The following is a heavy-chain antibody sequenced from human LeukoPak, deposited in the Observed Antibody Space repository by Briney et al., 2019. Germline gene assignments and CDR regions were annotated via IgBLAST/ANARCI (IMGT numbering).Heavy chain of an antibody. V-gene: IGHV3-20*01. CDR1: GFTFDDYG. CDR2: TNWNGGST. D-gene: IGHD3-10*01. J-gene: IGHJ2*01. Sequence: PGGSLRLSCAASGFTFDDYGMSWVRQAPGKGLEWVSGTNWNGGSTGYADSVKGRFTISRDNAKNSLYLQMNSLRAEDTALYHCARDGGYGSGSYNLHYWYFDLWGRGTLVTVSS. CDR3: ARDGGYGSGSYNLHYWYFDL.